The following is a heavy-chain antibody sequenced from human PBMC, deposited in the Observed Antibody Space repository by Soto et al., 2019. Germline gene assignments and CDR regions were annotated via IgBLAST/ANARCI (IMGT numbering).Heavy chain of an antibody. CDR2: IYYSGMT. Sequence: SETLSLTCTVSGVSVSTGGYFWTWIRQHPGKCLEWIGNIYYSGMTYYNPSLRGRVSISLDPSESQFSLKLNSVTAADTAVYYCARDSSGPGYSYGKFDYWGQGALVTVSS. V-gene: IGHV4-31*03. CDR3: ARDSSGPGYSYGKFDY. J-gene: IGHJ4*02. D-gene: IGHD5-18*01. CDR1: GVSVSTGGYF.